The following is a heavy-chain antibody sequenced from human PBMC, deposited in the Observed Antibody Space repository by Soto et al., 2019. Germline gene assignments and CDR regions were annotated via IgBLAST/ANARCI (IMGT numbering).Heavy chain of an antibody. D-gene: IGHD5-18*01. J-gene: IGHJ6*04. V-gene: IGHV3-73*01. CDR3: TRQRDTAMVTLGVDV. CDR2: IRSKANSYAT. Sequence: GGSLRLSCAASGFTFSGSAMHWVRQASGKGLEWVGRIRSKANSYATAYAASVKGRFTISRDDSKNTAYLQMNSLKTEDTAVYYCTRQRDTAMVTLGVDVWGKGTTVTVSS. CDR1: GFTFSGSA.